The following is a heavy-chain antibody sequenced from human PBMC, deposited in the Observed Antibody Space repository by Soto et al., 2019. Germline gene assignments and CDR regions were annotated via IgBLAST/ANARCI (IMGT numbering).Heavy chain of an antibody. Sequence: GGSLRLSCAAFGLTLSTSSMNWVRQAPGRGLEWISYIRRHTSVTAYADSVKGRFTISRDNSKNTLYLQMNSLRAEDTAVYYCAKAEVKTNYYYYYYMDVWGKGTTVTVSS. CDR2: IRRHTSVT. V-gene: IGHV3-48*01. J-gene: IGHJ6*03. CDR3: AKAEVKTNYYYYYYMDV. CDR1: GLTLSTSS. D-gene: IGHD2-21*01.